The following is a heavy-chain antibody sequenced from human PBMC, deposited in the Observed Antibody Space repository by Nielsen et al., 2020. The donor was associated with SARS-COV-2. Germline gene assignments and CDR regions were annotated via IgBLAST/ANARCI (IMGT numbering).Heavy chain of an antibody. CDR1: GFTFSSYG. CDR3: ATGDYYDSSGYYDLDY. Sequence: GGSLRLSCAASGFTFSSYGMHWVRQAPGKGLEWVAVIWYDGSNKYYADSVKGRFTISRDNSKNTLYLQMNSLRAEDTAVYYCATGDYYDSSGYYDLDYWAREPWSPSPQ. J-gene: IGHJ4*02. CDR2: IWYDGSNK. D-gene: IGHD3-22*01. V-gene: IGHV3-33*01.